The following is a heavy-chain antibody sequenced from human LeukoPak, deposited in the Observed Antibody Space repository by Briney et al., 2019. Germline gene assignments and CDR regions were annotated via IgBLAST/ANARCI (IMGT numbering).Heavy chain of an antibody. V-gene: IGHV4-59*01. J-gene: IGHJ4*02. CDR2: IYYSGST. D-gene: IGHD1-26*01. Sequence: SETLSLTCTVSSGSISSSYWSWIRQPPGKGLEWLGYIYYSGSTNYNPSLKSRVTISVDTSKNQFSLKLSSVTAADTAVYYCARATSGSYSQTDYWGQGTLVTVSS. CDR1: SGSISSSY. CDR3: ARATSGSYSQTDY.